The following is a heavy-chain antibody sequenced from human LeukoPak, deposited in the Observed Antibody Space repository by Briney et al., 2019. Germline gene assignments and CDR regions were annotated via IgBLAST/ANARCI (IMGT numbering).Heavy chain of an antibody. V-gene: IGHV1-18*01. J-gene: IGHJ6*02. Sequence: GASVKVSCKASGYTFTSYGISWVRQAPGQGLEWMGWISAYNGNTNYAQKLQGRVTMTTDTSTSTAYMELRSLRSDDTAVYYCARDNLPIFGVVLGYYYGMDVWGQGTTVTVSS. CDR2: ISAYNGNT. CDR3: ARDNLPIFGVVLGYYYGMDV. CDR1: GYTFTSYG. D-gene: IGHD3-3*01.